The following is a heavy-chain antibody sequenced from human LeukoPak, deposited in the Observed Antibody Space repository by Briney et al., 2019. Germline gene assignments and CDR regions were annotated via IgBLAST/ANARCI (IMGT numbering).Heavy chain of an antibody. V-gene: IGHV4-59*08. CDR2: IFYSGST. J-gene: IGHJ4*02. Sequence: PSETLSLTCTVPGGSITSYYWSWIRQPPGKGLEWIGYIFYSGSTTYNPSLKSRVTISLDTSKNQFSLRLSSVTAADTAVYYCARKTSSSWCFDYWGQGTLVTVSS. CDR3: ARKTSSSWCFDY. CDR1: GGSITSYY. D-gene: IGHD6-13*01.